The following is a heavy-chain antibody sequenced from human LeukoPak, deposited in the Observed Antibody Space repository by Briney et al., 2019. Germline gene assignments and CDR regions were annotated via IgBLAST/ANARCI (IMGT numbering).Heavy chain of an antibody. Sequence: PSETLSLTCIVSDGSISNYHWSWIRKPAGKGLEWIGRVHFTGNTNYNPSFKSRLTMSVDTSKSQFSLNLKSVTAADTATYYCARGRRDFWSGYYDSWGQGILVTVSS. CDR3: ARGRRDFWSGYYDS. V-gene: IGHV4-4*07. CDR1: DGSISNYH. J-gene: IGHJ4*02. CDR2: VHFTGNT. D-gene: IGHD3-3*01.